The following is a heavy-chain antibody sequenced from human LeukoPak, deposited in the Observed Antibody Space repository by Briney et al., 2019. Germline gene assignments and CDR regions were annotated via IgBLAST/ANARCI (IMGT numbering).Heavy chain of an antibody. CDR3: ARIFRYQLVDYYALDV. CDR1: GFTFSSYS. V-gene: IGHV3-48*04. D-gene: IGHD2-2*01. Sequence: PGGSLRLSCAASGFTFSSYSLNWVRQAPGKGLEWVSYISSSSSTIYYADSVKGRFTISRDNAKSSVSLQMNSLRADDTAVYYCARIFRYQLVDYYALDVWGQGTTVTVSS. J-gene: IGHJ6*02. CDR2: ISSSSSTI.